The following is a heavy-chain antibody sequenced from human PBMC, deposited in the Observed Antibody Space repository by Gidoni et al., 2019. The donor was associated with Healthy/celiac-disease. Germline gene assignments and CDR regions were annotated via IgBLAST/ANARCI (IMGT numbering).Heavy chain of an antibody. CDR3: AREYSSSWHLGWFDP. V-gene: IGHV1-8*01. J-gene: IGHJ5*02. Sequence: QVQLVQSGAEVKKPGASVQVSCKSSGYPFTSYDINWVRQATGHGLEWMGWMNPNSGNTGYAQKVQGRVTMTRNTSISTAYMELSSLRSEDTAVYYCAREYSSSWHLGWFDPWGQETLVTVSS. D-gene: IGHD6-13*01. CDR2: MNPNSGNT. CDR1: GYPFTSYD.